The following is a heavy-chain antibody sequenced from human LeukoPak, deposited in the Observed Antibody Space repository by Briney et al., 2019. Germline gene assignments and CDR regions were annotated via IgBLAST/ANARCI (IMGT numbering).Heavy chain of an antibody. CDR1: GFTFSSYW. D-gene: IGHD5-18*01. J-gene: IGHJ4*02. V-gene: IGHV3-74*01. Sequence: AGGSPRLSCAASGFTFSSYWMHWVRQAPGKGLVWVSRMNSDGSSTSYADSVKGRFTISRDNAKKTLYLQMNSLRAEDTAVYYCARVGSYGFYYLDYWGQGTLVTVSS. CDR2: MNSDGSST. CDR3: ARVGSYGFYYLDY.